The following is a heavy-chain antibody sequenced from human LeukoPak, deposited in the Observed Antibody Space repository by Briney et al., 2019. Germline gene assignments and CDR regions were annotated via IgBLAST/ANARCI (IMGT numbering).Heavy chain of an antibody. CDR1: GFTFSSYG. CDR3: ARVLSGYPRRDYYYGMDV. J-gene: IGHJ6*04. CDR2: ISYDGSNK. D-gene: IGHD3-9*01. V-gene: IGHV3-30*03. Sequence: PGRSLRLSCAASGFTFSSYGMHWVRQAPGKGLEWVAVISYDGSNKYYADSVKGRFTISRDNSKNTLYLQMNSLRAEDTAVYYCARVLSGYPRRDYYYGMDVWGKGTTVTVSS.